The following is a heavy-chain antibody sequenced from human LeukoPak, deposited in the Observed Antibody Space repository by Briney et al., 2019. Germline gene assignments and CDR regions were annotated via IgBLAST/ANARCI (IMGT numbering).Heavy chain of an antibody. CDR1: GDILSSNIVA. Sequence: SQTLSLTFAFSGDILSSNIVAWDWLRQSPSTGLEWLGSTYYRSKLYNDYAVSVKSRITINPDTSKNQFSLQLNSVTPEDTAVYYCAREAAFAFDIWGEGTMVTVSS. V-gene: IGHV6-1*01. CDR2: TYYRSKLYN. J-gene: IGHJ3*02. CDR3: AREAAFAFDI.